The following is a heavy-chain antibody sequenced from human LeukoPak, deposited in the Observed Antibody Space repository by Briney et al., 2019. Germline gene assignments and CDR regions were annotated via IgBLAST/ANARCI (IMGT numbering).Heavy chain of an antibody. J-gene: IGHJ5*02. CDR2: IYHSGST. Sequence: SETLSLTCAVSAYSISSGYYWAWIRQPPGTGLEWIGSIYHSGSTYYNPSLKSRVTISVDTSKNQFSLKLSSVTAADTAVYYCARPRGDYGFRWFDPWGQGTLVTVSS. D-gene: IGHD4-17*01. CDR3: ARPRGDYGFRWFDP. V-gene: IGHV4-38-2*01. CDR1: AYSISSGYY.